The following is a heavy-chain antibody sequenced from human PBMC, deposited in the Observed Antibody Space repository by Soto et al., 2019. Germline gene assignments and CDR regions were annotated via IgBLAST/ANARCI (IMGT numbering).Heavy chain of an antibody. J-gene: IGHJ5*02. CDR2: ISGSGGST. CDR1: GFTFSSYA. D-gene: IGHD6-13*01. CDR3: AKDPYSSSWHNWFDP. Sequence: PGGSLRLSCAASGFTFSSYAMSWVRQAPGKGLEWVSAISGSGGSTYYADSVKGRFTISGDNSKNTLYLQMNSLRAEDTAVYYCAKDPYSSSWHNWFDPWGQGTLVTVSS. V-gene: IGHV3-23*01.